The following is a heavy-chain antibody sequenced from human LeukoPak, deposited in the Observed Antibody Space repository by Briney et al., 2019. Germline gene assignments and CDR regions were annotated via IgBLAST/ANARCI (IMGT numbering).Heavy chain of an antibody. CDR2: ISSSGGST. V-gene: IGHV3-23*01. Sequence: QPGGSLKLSCEASGFTFSSYAMSWVRQAPGKGLEWVSAISSSGGSTYYADSVKGRFTVSRDNSKNTLYLQMNSLRAEDTAIYCCAQTGLRYFDWLRYWGQGTLVTVSS. J-gene: IGHJ4*02. D-gene: IGHD3-9*01. CDR3: AQTGLRYFDWLRY. CDR1: GFTFSSYA.